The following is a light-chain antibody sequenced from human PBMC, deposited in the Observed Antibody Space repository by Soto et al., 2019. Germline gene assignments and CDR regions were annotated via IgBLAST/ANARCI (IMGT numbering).Light chain of an antibody. CDR2: GAS. CDR1: QSVNLN. Sequence: EIMMTQSPGTLSVSPGEGATLSCTASQSVNLNLAWYQQKTGQPPRLLLYGASARASGIPVRFRGSGSGTEFTLPISSLQSEDSVVSYCHQYNSWPRGTFGPGTKVEIK. V-gene: IGKV3-15*01. J-gene: IGKJ3*01. CDR3: HQYNSWPRGT.